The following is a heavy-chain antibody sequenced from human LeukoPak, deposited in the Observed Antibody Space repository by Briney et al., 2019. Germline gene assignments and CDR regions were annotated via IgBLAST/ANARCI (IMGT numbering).Heavy chain of an antibody. CDR3: ARKISAAGSRWFDP. V-gene: IGHV4-4*02. J-gene: IGHJ5*02. CDR2: IYHSGST. D-gene: IGHD6-13*01. Sequence: SETLSLTCAVSGGSISSGNWWSWVRQPPGKGLDWIGEIYHSGSTKYNPSLKKRVNISVDKSKHQFSLKLSSVPAADTAVYYCARKISAAGSRWFDPWGQGTLVTVSS. CDR1: GGSISSGNW.